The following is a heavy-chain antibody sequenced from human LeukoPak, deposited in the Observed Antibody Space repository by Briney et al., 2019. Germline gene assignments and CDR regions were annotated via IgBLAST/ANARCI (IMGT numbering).Heavy chain of an antibody. CDR2: INSDGNII. J-gene: IGHJ4*02. D-gene: IGHD6-13*01. V-gene: IGHV3-74*01. CDR1: GFTFSTYW. Sequence: GGSLRLSCAASGFTFSTYWMHWVRQVPGKGLVWVSRINSDGNIITYADSVKGRFSISRDNARNMVYLQMNSLRAEDTAVYYCVAGMGNYWGQGTLVPV. CDR3: VAGMGNY.